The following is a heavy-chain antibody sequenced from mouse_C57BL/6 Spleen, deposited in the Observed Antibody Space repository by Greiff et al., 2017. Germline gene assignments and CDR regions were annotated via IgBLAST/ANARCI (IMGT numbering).Heavy chain of an antibody. CDR2: IDPETGGT. V-gene: IGHV1-15*01. J-gene: IGHJ2*01. Sequence: QVQLKESGAELVRPGASVTLSCKASGYTFTDYEMHWVKQTPVHGLEWIGAIDPETGGTAYNQKFKGKAILTADKSSSTAYMELRSLTSEDAAVYYCTREHSNYGYLDYWGQGTTRTVSS. CDR1: GYTFTDYE. D-gene: IGHD2-5*01. CDR3: TREHSNYGYLDY.